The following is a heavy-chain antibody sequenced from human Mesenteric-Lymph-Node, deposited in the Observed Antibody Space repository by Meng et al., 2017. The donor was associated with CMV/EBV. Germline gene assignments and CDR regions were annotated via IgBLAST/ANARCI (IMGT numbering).Heavy chain of an antibody. D-gene: IGHD3-16*01. CDR3: ARDSYDMGYYFDF. Sequence: GESLKISCAASGFTFSSYAMHWVRQAPGKGLEWVSLISSSSSYIYYADSVKGRFSVSRDNSKNTLFLQMNSLRAEDTATYYCARDSYDMGYYFDFWGRGTLVTVSS. J-gene: IGHJ4*02. CDR2: ISSSSSYI. CDR1: GFTFSSYA. V-gene: IGHV3-21*04.